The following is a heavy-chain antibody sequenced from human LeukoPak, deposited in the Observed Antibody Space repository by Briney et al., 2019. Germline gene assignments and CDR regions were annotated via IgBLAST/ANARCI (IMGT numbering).Heavy chain of an antibody. J-gene: IGHJ4*02. D-gene: IGHD3-9*01. CDR1: GFTFSSYA. CDR2: ISGSGGST. V-gene: IGHV3-23*01. Sequence: GGSLRLSCAASGFTFSSYAMSWVRQAPGKGLEWVSAISGSGGSTYYADSVKGRFTISRDNSKNTLYLQMNSLRAEDTAVYYCAKGGDILTGYWIFDYWGQGTLVTVSS. CDR3: AKGGDILTGYWIFDY.